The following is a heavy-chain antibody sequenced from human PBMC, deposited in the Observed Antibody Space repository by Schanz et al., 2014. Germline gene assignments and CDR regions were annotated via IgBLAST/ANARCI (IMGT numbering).Heavy chain of an antibody. Sequence: VDLVESGGGLVQPGGSLRLSCAASGFTFNNYDMNWVRLVPGKGLECVSGISGGGGSAYYADSVKGRFTISRDNSKNTLYLQMSSLRAEDTAVYYCAKVWGSDYFYPFDYWGQGTLVTVSS. CDR3: AKVWGSDYFYPFDY. CDR2: ISGGGGSA. CDR1: GFTFNNYD. D-gene: IGHD3-22*01. J-gene: IGHJ4*02. V-gene: IGHV3-23*04.